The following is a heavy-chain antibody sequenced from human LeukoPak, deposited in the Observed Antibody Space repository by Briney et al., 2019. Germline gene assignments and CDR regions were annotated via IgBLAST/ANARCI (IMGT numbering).Heavy chain of an antibody. Sequence: PGGSLRLSCAASGFTFSRYAMSWVPQAPGKGLEWVSAISGSGGSTYYADSVKGRFTISRDNSKNTLYLQMNRLRPDNTAGYHDANVPHTAMVTYLECWRQGTLVTVSS. J-gene: IGHJ4*02. D-gene: IGHD5-18*01. CDR2: ISGSGGST. CDR1: GFTFSRYA. CDR3: ANVPHTAMVTYLEC. V-gene: IGHV3-23*01.